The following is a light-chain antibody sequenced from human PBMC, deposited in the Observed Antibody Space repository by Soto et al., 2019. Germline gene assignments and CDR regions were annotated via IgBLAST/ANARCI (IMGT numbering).Light chain of an antibody. CDR2: DVS. CDR3: RSYTSSSTPVV. CDR1: SSDVGGYNY. V-gene: IGLV2-14*01. J-gene: IGLJ2*01. Sequence: QSAMTQPASVSGSPGQSITISCTGTSSDVGGYNYVSWYQQHPGKAPKLMIYDVSNRPSGVSNRFSGSKSGNTASLTISGLQAEDEADYYCRSYTSSSTPVVFGGGTKLPVL.